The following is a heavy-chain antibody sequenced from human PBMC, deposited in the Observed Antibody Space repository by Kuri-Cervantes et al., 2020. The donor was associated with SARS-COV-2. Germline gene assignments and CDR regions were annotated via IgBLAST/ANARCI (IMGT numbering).Heavy chain of an antibody. D-gene: IGHD3-22*01. V-gene: IGHV4-34*01. CDR2: INHRGDT. J-gene: IGHJ6*03. CDR3: ARGINGYFFFYYLDV. CDR1: YGTLTGYQ. Sequence: GSLRLSCALYYGTLTGYQWSWIRQPPGKGLEWIGGINHRGDTYYNPSLEGRVTISRDTSENKFSPRLSSVTAADTAVYYCARGINGYFFFYYLDVWGKGTTVTVSS.